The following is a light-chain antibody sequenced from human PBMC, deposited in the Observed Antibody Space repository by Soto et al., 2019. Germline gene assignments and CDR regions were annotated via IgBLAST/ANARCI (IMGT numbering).Light chain of an antibody. CDR2: EVS. Sequence: QSVLTQPASVSGSPGQSITISCTGTSSDVGGYSYVSWYQQHPGKTPKLMIYEVSNRPSGVSNRFSGSKSGNTASLTISGHQAEDEAEYYCSSYTGSSINTVVFGGGTKLTVL. V-gene: IGLV2-14*01. J-gene: IGLJ2*01. CDR1: SSDVGGYSY. CDR3: SSYTGSSINTVV.